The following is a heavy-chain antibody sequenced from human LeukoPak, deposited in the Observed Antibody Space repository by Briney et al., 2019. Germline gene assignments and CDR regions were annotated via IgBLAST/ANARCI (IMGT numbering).Heavy chain of an antibody. D-gene: IGHD6-19*01. Sequence: SETLSLTCTVSGGSISSYYWSWIRQPAGKGLEWIGRIYTSGSTYYNPSLKGRVTISVDTSKNQFSLKLSSVTAADTAVYYCARGCSSTRRIAVAGYEFDYWGQGTLVTVSS. CDR1: GGSISSYY. V-gene: IGHV4-4*07. J-gene: IGHJ4*02. CDR2: IYTSGST. CDR3: ARGCSSTRRIAVAGYEFDY.